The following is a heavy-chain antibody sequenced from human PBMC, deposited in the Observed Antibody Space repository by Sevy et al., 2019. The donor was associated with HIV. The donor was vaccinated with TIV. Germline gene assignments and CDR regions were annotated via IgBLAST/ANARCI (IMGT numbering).Heavy chain of an antibody. CDR1: GFTFSSYS. V-gene: IGHV3-21*01. CDR3: ARAVGVVVVAATAYYYYGMDV. J-gene: IGHJ6*02. D-gene: IGHD2-15*01. CDR2: ISSSSSYI. Sequence: GGSLRLSCAASGFTFSSYSMYWVRQAPGKGLEWVSSISSSSSYIYYADSVKGRFTISRDNAKNSLYLQMNSLRAEDTAVYYCARAVGVVVVAATAYYYYGMDVWGQGTTVTVSS.